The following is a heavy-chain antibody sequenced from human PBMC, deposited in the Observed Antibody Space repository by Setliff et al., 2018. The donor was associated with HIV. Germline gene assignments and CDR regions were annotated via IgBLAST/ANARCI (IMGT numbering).Heavy chain of an antibody. D-gene: IGHD3-3*01. Sequence: SETLSLTCTVSGGSISSGSYYWGWIRQPPGKGLEWIGSIYFSGTTYYNPSLKSRVTISVDTSKNQFSLKLSSVTAADTAVYYCARTSEYDFGLTKYLDYWGQGTLVTVAS. CDR2: IYFSGTT. V-gene: IGHV4-39*07. CDR3: ARTSEYDFGLTKYLDY. CDR1: GGSISSGSYY. J-gene: IGHJ4*02.